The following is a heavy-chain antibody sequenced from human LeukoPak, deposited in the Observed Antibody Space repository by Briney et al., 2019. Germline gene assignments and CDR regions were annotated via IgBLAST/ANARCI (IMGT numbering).Heavy chain of an antibody. J-gene: IGHJ4*02. D-gene: IGHD3-10*01. V-gene: IGHV4-4*02. CDR1: GGSIDSHSW. CDR2: IYHSGGA. CDR3: AVGELGTTVDY. Sequence: PSGTLSLTCAVSGGSIDSHSWWSWVRQPPGEGLEWIGEIYHSGGANYKPSLKSRVTMSVDTSKNHFSLKLTSVTAADTAVYYCAVGELGTTVDYWGQGTLVTVSS.